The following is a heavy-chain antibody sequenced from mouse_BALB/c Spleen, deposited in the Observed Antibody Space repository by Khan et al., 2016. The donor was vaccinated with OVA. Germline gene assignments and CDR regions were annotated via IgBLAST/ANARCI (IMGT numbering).Heavy chain of an antibody. D-gene: IGHD3-3*01. V-gene: IGHV3-2*02. CDR1: GYSITSDYA. Sequence: EVQLVESGPGLVKPSQSLSLTCPVTGYSITSDYAWNWIRQFPGNKLEWMGYITYSGSTSYRPSLKSRIPTTRDTSKNQFFLQLNSVNTEDTATYYCAKGRTYWGQGTLVTVSA. J-gene: IGHJ3*01. CDR2: ITYSGST. CDR3: AKGRTY.